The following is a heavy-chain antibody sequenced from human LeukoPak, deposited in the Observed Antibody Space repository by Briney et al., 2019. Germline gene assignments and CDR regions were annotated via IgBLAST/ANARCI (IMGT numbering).Heavy chain of an antibody. D-gene: IGHD6-13*01. V-gene: IGHV1-2*02. CDR3: ARTLYIAAAPGGFDY. CDR1: GYTFTGHY. J-gene: IGHJ4*02. Sequence: GSVKVSCKASGYTFTGHYIHWVRQAPGQGLEWMGWINPKNAGTNYAQKFQGRVTMTRDTSTGTAYMELSRLRSDDSAVYYCARTLYIAAAPGGFDYWGQGTLVAVSS. CDR2: INPKNAGT.